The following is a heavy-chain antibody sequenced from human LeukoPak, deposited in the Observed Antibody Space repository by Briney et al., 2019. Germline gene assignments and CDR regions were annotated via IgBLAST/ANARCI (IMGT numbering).Heavy chain of an antibody. J-gene: IGHJ4*02. D-gene: IGHD5-18*01. CDR2: ISGDGGST. CDR3: AKDRGGYSYAADY. CDR1: GFTFNDYA. Sequence: PGASLRLSCAASGFTFNDYAMHWVRQAPGQGLEWVSLISGDGGSTYYVDSVKGRFTITRDNSNSSLYLQLNSLRTEDTALYYCAKDRGGYSYAADYWGQGTLVTVSS. V-gene: IGHV3-43*02.